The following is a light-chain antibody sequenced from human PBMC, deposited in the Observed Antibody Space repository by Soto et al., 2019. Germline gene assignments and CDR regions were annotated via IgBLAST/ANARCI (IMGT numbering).Light chain of an antibody. CDR3: QQSYITSWT. Sequence: DIQMTQSPSSLSASVGDRVTITCRASQSISNYLNWYQQKPGKAPKLLIYAASSLQSGVPSRFSGSGSGTDFTLTISSLQPEDFATYYGQQSYITSWTFGQGTKVEIK. J-gene: IGKJ1*01. CDR2: AAS. V-gene: IGKV1-39*01. CDR1: QSISNY.